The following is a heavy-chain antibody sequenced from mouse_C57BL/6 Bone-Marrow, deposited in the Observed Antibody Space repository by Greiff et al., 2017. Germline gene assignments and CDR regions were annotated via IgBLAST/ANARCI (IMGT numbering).Heavy chain of an antibody. Sequence: VQRVESGAELARPGASVKMSCKASGYTFTSYTMHWVKQRPGQGLEWIGYINPSSGYTKYNQKFKDKATLTADKSSSTAYMQLSSLTSEDSAVYYWASVNYDGSSQAWFGYWGQGTLVTVS. CDR3: ASVNYDGSSQAWFGY. J-gene: IGHJ3*01. CDR2: INPSSGYT. V-gene: IGHV1-4*01. CDR1: GYTFTSYT. D-gene: IGHD1-1*01.